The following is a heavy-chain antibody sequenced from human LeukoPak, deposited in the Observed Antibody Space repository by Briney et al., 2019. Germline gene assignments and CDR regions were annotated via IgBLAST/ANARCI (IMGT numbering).Heavy chain of an antibody. V-gene: IGHV4-61*02. CDR1: GGSMTSGSFY. CDR2: VYTRGNT. Sequence: SETLSLTCTVSGGSMTSGSFYWSWIRQPAAKGLEWIGRVYTRGNTNYHPSLKSRLSISLDTSKNQFSLKLRSVTAADTAMYCCTIGDGDYEAFDSWGQRTLVTVSS. J-gene: IGHJ4*02. CDR3: TIGDGDYEAFDS. D-gene: IGHD4-17*01.